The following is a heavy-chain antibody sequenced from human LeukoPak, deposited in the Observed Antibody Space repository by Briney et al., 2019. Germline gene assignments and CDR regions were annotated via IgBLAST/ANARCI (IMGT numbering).Heavy chain of an antibody. CDR1: GFTFSSYA. D-gene: IGHD5-12*01. V-gene: IGHV3-23*01. CDR3: VKGPRPDLIVAHTVEK. Sequence: GGSLRLSCAASGFTFSSYAMSWVRQAPGRGLEWVSTISSRGDNTYDADSVKGRFTISRDNSKNPLYLQMNSLRADDTAVYYCVKGPRPDLIVAHTVEKWGQGTQVTVSS. CDR2: ISSRGDNT. J-gene: IGHJ4*02.